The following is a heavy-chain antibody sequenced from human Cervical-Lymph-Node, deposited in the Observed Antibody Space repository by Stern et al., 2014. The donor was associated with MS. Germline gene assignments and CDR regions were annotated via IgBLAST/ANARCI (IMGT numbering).Heavy chain of an antibody. J-gene: IGHJ4*02. D-gene: IGHD2-2*02. Sequence: QDQLVQSGIEVKKPGASVKVSCKASGYRFTSYGFTWVRQAPGQGLEWMGWISAYNGNTVYAQKFQGRVTMTTDTSTNTAYMELRSLRSDDTAMYYCARESGNSMPYCSNATCFTASFDYWGQGTLVTVSS. V-gene: IGHV1-18*01. CDR3: ARESGNSMPYCSNATCFTASFDY. CDR2: ISAYNGNT. CDR1: GYRFTSYG.